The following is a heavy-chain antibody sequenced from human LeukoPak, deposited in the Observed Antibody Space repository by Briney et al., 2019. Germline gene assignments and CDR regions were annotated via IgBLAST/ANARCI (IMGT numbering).Heavy chain of an antibody. V-gene: IGHV3-53*01. CDR1: GFTVSSSY. J-gene: IGHJ4*02. CDR2: FYSGGKT. Sequence: GGSLRLSCAASGFTVSSSYMSWVRQAPGKGLEWVSVFYSGGKTYYTDSVKGRFTISRDNSKNTLYLQMNSLRAEDTAVYYCASGDCSGGRCHSAGADPFDYWGQGPLVTVSS. CDR3: ASGDCSGGRCHSAGADPFDY. D-gene: IGHD2-15*01.